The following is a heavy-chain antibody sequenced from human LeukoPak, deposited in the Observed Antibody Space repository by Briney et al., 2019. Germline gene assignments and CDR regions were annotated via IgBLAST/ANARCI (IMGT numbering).Heavy chain of an antibody. CDR3: ARDQAVGSIDY. CDR1: GFTFSSYS. V-gene: IGHV3-23*01. D-gene: IGHD6-19*01. CDR2: ISGSGDTT. Sequence: QPGGSLRLSCAASGFTFSSYSMNWVRQAPGKGLEWVSGISGSGDTTYYADSVKGRFTISRDNSKNTLYLQMHSLRAEDTAVYYCARDQAVGSIDYWGQGTLVTVSS. J-gene: IGHJ4*02.